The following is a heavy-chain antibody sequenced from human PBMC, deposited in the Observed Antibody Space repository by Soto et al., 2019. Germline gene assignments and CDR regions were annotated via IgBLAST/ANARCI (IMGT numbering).Heavy chain of an antibody. CDR1: GFTFSSYS. CDR3: ARDQPGYSYGYGLGY. CDR2: ISSSSSYI. Sequence: GGSLRLSCAPSGFTFSSYSMNWVRQAPRKGLAWVSSISSSSSYIYYADSVKGRFTISRDNAKNSLYLQMNSLRAEHTAVYYCARDQPGYSYGYGLGYWGQGTLVTVSS. V-gene: IGHV3-21*01. J-gene: IGHJ4*02. D-gene: IGHD5-18*01.